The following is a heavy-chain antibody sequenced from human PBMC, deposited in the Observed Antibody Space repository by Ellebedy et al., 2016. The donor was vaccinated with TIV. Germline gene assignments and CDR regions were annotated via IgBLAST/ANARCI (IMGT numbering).Heavy chain of an antibody. CDR1: GGAISSHY. J-gene: IGHJ6*02. V-gene: IGHV4-34*01. CDR3: ARQGYSSRTSYGMDV. CDR2: INHSGST. Sequence: SETLSLTCTVSGGAISSHYWTWIRQPPGKGLEWIGEINHSGSTNYNPSLKSRVTISVDTSKNQFSLKLSSVTAADTAVYYCARQGYSSRTSYGMDVWGQGTTVTVSS. D-gene: IGHD6-13*01.